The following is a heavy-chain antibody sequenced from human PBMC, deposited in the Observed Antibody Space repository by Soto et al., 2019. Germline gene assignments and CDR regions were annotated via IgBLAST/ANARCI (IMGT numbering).Heavy chain of an antibody. V-gene: IGHV1-18*01. CDR3: ARLSIVGATGAWYFDL. J-gene: IGHJ2*01. Sequence: QVQLVQSGAEVKKPGASVKVSCKASGYTFTSYGISWVRQAPGQGLEWMGWISAYNGNTNYAQKLQGRVTMTTDTSTSTASMELRSLRSDDTAVYYCARLSIVGATGAWYFDLWGRGTLVTVSS. D-gene: IGHD1-26*01. CDR1: GYTFTSYG. CDR2: ISAYNGNT.